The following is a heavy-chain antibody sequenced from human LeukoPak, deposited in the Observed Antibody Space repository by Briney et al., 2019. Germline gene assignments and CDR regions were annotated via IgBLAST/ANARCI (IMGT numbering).Heavy chain of an antibody. J-gene: IGHJ6*04. Sequence: ASVKVSCKASGYTFTCYGISWVRQAPGQGLEWMGWISAYNGNTNYAQKLQGRVTMTTDTSTSTAYMELRSLRSDDTAVYYCSRKSWFGELWVDVWGKGTTVTVSS. CDR3: SRKSWFGELWVDV. V-gene: IGHV1-18*01. D-gene: IGHD3-10*01. CDR1: GYTFTCYG. CDR2: ISAYNGNT.